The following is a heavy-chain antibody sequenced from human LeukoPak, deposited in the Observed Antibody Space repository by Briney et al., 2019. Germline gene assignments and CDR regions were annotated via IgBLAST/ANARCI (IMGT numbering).Heavy chain of an antibody. CDR3: ARVPEDSWYGFDY. V-gene: IGHV1-8*03. J-gene: IGHJ4*02. CDR1: GYTFTSYD. Sequence: GASVKVSCKASGYTFTSYDINWVRQATGQGLEWMGWMNPNSGNTGYAQKFQGRVTITRNTSISTAYMELSSLRSEDTAVYYCARVPEDSWYGFDYWGQGTLVTVSS. CDR2: MNPNSGNT. D-gene: IGHD6-13*01.